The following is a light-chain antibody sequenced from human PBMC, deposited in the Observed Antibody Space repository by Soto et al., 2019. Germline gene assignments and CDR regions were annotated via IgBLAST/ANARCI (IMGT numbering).Light chain of an antibody. V-gene: IGLV2-11*01. Sequence: QSALTQPRSVSGSPGQSVTISCTGTSSDVGGYNYVSWYQQHPGTAPKLMIYDVSMRPSGVPDRFSGSKSGNTASLTISGLQAEDEADYYCCSYAGSYTLYVFGTGTTVTVL. CDR2: DVS. J-gene: IGLJ1*01. CDR1: SSDVGGYNY. CDR3: CSYAGSYTLYV.